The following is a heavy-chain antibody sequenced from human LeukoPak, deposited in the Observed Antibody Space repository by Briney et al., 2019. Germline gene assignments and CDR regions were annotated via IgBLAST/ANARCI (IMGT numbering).Heavy chain of an antibody. J-gene: IGHJ4*02. D-gene: IGHD6-13*01. CDR1: GGTFSSYA. V-gene: IGHV1-69*01. Sequence: SSVKVSCKASGGTFSSYAISWVRQAPGQGLEWMGGIIPIFGTANYAQKFQGGVTITADESTSTAYMELSSLRSEDTAVYYCARDSRAIAAAPFDYWGQGTLVTVSS. CDR2: IIPIFGTA. CDR3: ARDSRAIAAAPFDY.